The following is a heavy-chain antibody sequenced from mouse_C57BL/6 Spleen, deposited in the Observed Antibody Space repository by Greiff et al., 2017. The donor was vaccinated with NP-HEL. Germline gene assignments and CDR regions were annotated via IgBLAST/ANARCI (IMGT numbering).Heavy chain of an antibody. J-gene: IGHJ4*01. V-gene: IGHV1-61*01. CDR1: GYTFTSYW. Sequence: VQLQQPGAELVRPGSSVKLSCKASGYTFTSYWMDWVKQRPGQGLEWIGNIYPSDSETHYNQKFKDKATLTVDKSSSTAYMQLSRLTSEDSAVYYCARDYTYYAMDYWGQGTSVTVAS. CDR3: ARDYTYYAMDY. D-gene: IGHD2-13*01. CDR2: IYPSDSET.